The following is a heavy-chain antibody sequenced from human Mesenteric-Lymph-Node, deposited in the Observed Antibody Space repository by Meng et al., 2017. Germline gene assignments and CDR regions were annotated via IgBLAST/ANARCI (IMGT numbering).Heavy chain of an antibody. D-gene: IGHD4-17*01. CDR2: IYYSGST. CDR3: ARDRKHYGERGWFDP. J-gene: IGHJ5*02. V-gene: IGHV4-30-4*01. CDR1: GGSISSGDYY. Sequence: QVASQGSGPGLVQPSQTLSLTCTVSGGSISSGDYYWSWIRQPPGKGLEWIGYIYYSGSTYSNASLKSRVTISIDRSKNQFSLKLSSVTAADTAVYYCARDRKHYGERGWFDPWGQGTLVTAPQ.